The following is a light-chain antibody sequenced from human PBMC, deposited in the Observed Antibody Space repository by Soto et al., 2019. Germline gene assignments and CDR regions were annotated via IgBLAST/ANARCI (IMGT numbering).Light chain of an antibody. J-gene: IGLJ2*01. CDR3: CSYAGRSTFV. CDR1: STDVGGYNL. CDR2: EGT. V-gene: IGLV2-23*03. Sequence: QSALTQPASVSASPGQSITISCTGTSTDVGGYNLVSWYQHHPGNAPKLIIFEGTKRPSGVSSRFSGSKSGNTASLTISGLQAEDEADYSCCSYAGRSTFVFGGGTKLTVL.